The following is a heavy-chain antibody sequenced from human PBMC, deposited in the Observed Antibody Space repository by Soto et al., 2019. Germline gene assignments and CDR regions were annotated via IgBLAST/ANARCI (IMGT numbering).Heavy chain of an antibody. J-gene: IGHJ6*02. CDR1: GGTFSSYA. CDR3: VTLYDSSGYYSFYYYGMDV. D-gene: IGHD3-22*01. Sequence: ASVKVSCKASGGTFSSYAISWVRQAPGQGLEWMGGIIPIFGTANYAQKFQGRVTITADESTSTAYMELSSLRSEDTAVYYCVTLYDSSGYYSFYYYGMDVRGQGTTVTVSS. CDR2: IIPIFGTA. V-gene: IGHV1-69*13.